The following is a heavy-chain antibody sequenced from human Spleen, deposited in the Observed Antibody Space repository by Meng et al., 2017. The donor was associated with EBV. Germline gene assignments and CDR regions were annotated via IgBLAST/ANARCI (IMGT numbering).Heavy chain of an antibody. CDR1: GASSGGDY. J-gene: IGHJ4*02. CDR2: INHSGKA. V-gene: IGHV4-34*01. Sequence: QVQAQQAGAELLTPAATLSSTCAVRGASSGGDYWSLIRQPPGKGLEWLGEINHSGKANYNPSLKSRVTISVDTSNNQLSLKLSSLTAADTAVYYCVRGGYYSPCDYWGQGTLVTASS. D-gene: IGHD2/OR15-2a*01. CDR3: VRGGYYSPCDY.